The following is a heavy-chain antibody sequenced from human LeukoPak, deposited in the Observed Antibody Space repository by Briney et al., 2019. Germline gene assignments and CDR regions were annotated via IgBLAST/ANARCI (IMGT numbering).Heavy chain of an antibody. D-gene: IGHD2-2*01. CDR1: GFTFSSYG. CDR2: IWYDGSNK. J-gene: IGHJ6*02. CDR3: ARDPYCSSTSCGDYYYYGMDV. V-gene: IGHV3-33*08. Sequence: GGSLRLSCAASGFTFSSYGMHWVRQAPGKGLEWVAVIWYDGSNKYYADSVKGRFTISRDNSKNTLYLQMNSLRAEDTAVYYCARDPYCSSTSCGDYYYYGMDVWGQGTTVTVSS.